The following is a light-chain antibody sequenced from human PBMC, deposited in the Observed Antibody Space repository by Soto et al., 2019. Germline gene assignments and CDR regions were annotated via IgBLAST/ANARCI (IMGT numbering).Light chain of an antibody. CDR2: EVT. CDR1: SSDVGGYNY. J-gene: IGLJ3*02. V-gene: IGLV2-8*01. CDR3: SSYAASNNFYFV. Sequence: QSALTQPPSASGSPGQSVTISCTGTSSDVGGYNYVSWYQQYPGSAPKLMIYEVTKRPSGVPDRFSGSKSGNTASLTVSGLQAEDEADYSCSSYAASNNFYFVFGGGTKVTVL.